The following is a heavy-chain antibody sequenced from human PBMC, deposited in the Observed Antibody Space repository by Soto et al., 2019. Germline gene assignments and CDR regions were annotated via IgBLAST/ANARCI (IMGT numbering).Heavy chain of an antibody. CDR1: GGSISSSSYY. D-gene: IGHD3-3*01. CDR3: ARPTGFWSGRYYYYYMDG. CDR2: IYYSGST. J-gene: IGHJ6*03. Sequence: QLQLQESGPGLVKPSETLSLTCTVSGGSISSSSYYWGWIRQPPGKGLEWIGSIYYSGSTYYNPSLKSRVTISVDTSKNQFSLKLSSVTAADTAVYYCARPTGFWSGRYYYYYMDGWGKGTTVTVSS. V-gene: IGHV4-39*01.